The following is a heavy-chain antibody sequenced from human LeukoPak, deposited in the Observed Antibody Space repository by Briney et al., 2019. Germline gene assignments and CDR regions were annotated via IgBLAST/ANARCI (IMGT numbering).Heavy chain of an antibody. J-gene: IGHJ6*03. V-gene: IGHV3-7*01. CDR3: TGGSDKVLSGEYYYYMDV. CDR1: GFTFNYWL. Sequence: GGSLRLSCTASGFTFNYWLKSVLRQAGGGRVEGVNNKRQDGRGQYYVDSVEGRFTISRDSAKNSLALQMHSMRAEDTAVYYCTGGSDKVLSGEYYYYMDVWGTGTAVTVSS. D-gene: IGHD2/OR15-2a*01. CDR2: KRQDGRGQ.